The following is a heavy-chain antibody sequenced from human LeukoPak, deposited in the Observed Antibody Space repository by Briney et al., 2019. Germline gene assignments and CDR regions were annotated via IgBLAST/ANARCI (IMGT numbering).Heavy chain of an antibody. J-gene: IGHJ6*03. CDR2: ISSSGSTI. D-gene: IGHD3-22*01. CDR1: GFTFSDYY. CDR3: ARETVVVVIPDYYYHYMDV. Sequence: GGSLRLSCAASGFTFSDYYMSWIRQAPGKGLEWVSYISSSGSTIYYADSVKGRFTISRDNAKNSLYLQMNSLRAEDTAVYYCARETVVVVIPDYYYHYMDVWGKGTTVTVSS. V-gene: IGHV3-11*04.